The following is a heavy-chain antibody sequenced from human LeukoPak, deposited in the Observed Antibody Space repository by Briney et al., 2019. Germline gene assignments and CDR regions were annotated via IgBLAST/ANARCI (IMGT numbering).Heavy chain of an antibody. Sequence: GGSLRLSCVASGFTFSTYIMNWVRQAPGRGLEWVSYISSDSTTMNYADSVRGRFIISRDNAKSSLFLRMNSLRDEDTAVYYCARGTATTGGYFQHCGPGTLVTVSS. J-gene: IGHJ1*01. V-gene: IGHV3-48*02. D-gene: IGHD1-1*01. CDR2: ISSDSTTM. CDR1: GFTFSTYI. CDR3: ARGTATTGGYFQH.